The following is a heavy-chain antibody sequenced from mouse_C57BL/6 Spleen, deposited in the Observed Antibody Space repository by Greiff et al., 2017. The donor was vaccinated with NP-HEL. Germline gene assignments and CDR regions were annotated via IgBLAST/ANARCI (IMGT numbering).Heavy chain of an antibody. CDR3: ARPDGSSPLWFAY. J-gene: IGHJ3*01. V-gene: IGHV1-82*01. Sequence: VQLQQSGPELVKPGASVKISCKASGYAFSSSWMNWVKQRPGKGLEWIGRIYPGDGDTNYNGKFKGKATLTADKSSSTAYMQLSSLTSEDSAVYFCARPDGSSPLWFAYWGQGTLVTVSA. CDR2: IYPGDGDT. D-gene: IGHD1-1*01. CDR1: GYAFSSSW.